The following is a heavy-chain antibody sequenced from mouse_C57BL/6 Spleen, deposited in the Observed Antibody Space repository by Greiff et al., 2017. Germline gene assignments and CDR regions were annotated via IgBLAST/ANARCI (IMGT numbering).Heavy chain of an antibody. CDR2: IRLKSDNYAT. Sequence: EVKLEESGGGLVQPGGSMKLSCVASGFTFSNYWMNWVRQSPEKGLEWVAQIRLKSDNYATHYAESVKGRFTISRDDSKSSVYLQMNNLRAEDTGIYYCTLLLRSAWFAYWGQGTLVTVSA. CDR3: TLLLRSAWFAY. J-gene: IGHJ3*01. V-gene: IGHV6-3*01. CDR1: GFTFSNYW. D-gene: IGHD1-1*01.